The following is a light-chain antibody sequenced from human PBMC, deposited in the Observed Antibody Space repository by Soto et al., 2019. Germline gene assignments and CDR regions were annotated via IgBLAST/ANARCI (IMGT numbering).Light chain of an antibody. Sequence: DLQMTQFPSSLSASVGDRVTITCRASQDIRTFLAWYQQRPGKVPKLLIYAASTLQSGVPSRFSGSGSGTDFTLIISSLQPEDVATHYCQKYNIAPWTFGHGTRVEI. CDR3: QKYNIAPWT. J-gene: IGKJ1*01. CDR1: QDIRTF. V-gene: IGKV1-27*01. CDR2: AAS.